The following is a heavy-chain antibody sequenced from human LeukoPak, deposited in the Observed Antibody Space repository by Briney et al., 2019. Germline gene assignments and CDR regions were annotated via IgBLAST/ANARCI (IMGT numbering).Heavy chain of an antibody. V-gene: IGHV3-33*01. CDR2: IRFDGSNI. D-gene: IGHD1-26*01. J-gene: IGHJ4*02. Sequence: GGSLRLSCAASGISFSAHGMHWVRQAPGKGLEWVAIIRFDGSNIHYADSVKGRFTISRDNSKNTLYLQMNSLRAEDTAVYYCVRDGVGATTYFGCFDHWGQGNLVTVSS. CDR1: GISFSAHG. CDR3: VRDGVGATTYFGCFDH.